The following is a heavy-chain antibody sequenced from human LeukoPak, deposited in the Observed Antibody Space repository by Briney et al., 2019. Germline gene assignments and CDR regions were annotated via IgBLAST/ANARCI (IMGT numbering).Heavy chain of an antibody. V-gene: IGHV1-69-2*01. J-gene: IGHJ4*02. CDR1: GYTFTDYF. D-gene: IGHD3-22*01. CDR2: INPQDGET. CDR3: ARGPTYYYDSSGYYYY. Sequence: ASVKVSCKVSGYTFTDYFMHWVQQAPGKGLEWMGLINPQDGETMYADKFQGRVTITADTSTDTAYMELSSLKSEDTAVYYCARGPTYYYDSSGYYYYWGQGTLVTVSS.